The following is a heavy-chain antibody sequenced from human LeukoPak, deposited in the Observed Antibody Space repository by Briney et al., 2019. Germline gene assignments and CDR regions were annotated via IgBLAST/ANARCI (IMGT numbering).Heavy chain of an antibody. CDR1: GYSFTSYD. CDR2: MNPNSGNR. Sequence: ASVKVSCKASGYSFTSYDINWVRQATGQGLEWMGWMNPNSGNRGYTQKFQGRITMTRNTSISTAYMELSSLRSEDTAVYYCARGGSLNNWFDPWGQGTLVTVYS. CDR3: ARGGSLNNWFDP. V-gene: IGHV1-8*01. J-gene: IGHJ5*02. D-gene: IGHD1-26*01.